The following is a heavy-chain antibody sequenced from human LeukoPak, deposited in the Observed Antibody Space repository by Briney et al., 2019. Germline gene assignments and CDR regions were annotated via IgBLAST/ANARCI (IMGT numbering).Heavy chain of an antibody. D-gene: IGHD2-15*01. Sequence: QPGGSLRLSCAASGFTFSSYAMHWVRQAPGKGLEWVAVISYDGSNKYYADSVKGRFTISRDNSKNTLYLQMNSLRAEDTAVYYCARAPGRGVAATVGNYWGQGALVTVSS. CDR2: ISYDGSNK. J-gene: IGHJ4*02. V-gene: IGHV3-30*04. CDR3: ARAPGRGVAATVGNY. CDR1: GFTFSSYA.